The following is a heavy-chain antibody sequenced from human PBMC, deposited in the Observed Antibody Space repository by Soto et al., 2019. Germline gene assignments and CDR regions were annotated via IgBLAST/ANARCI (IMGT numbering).Heavy chain of an antibody. J-gene: IGHJ5*01. CDR3: ARYYCTNGVCYSSWFDS. V-gene: IGHV4-59*01. D-gene: IGHD2-8*01. CDR2: IYYSGST. Sequence: SETLSLTCTVSGGSISSYYWSWIRQPPGKGLEWIGYIYYSGSTNYNPSLKSRVTISVDTSKNQFSLKLSSVTAADTAVCYCARYYCTNGVCYSSWFDSWGQGTLVTVSS. CDR1: GGSISSYY.